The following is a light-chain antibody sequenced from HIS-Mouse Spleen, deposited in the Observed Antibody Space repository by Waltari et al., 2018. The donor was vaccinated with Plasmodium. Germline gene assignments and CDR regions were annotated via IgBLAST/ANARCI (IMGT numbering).Light chain of an antibody. CDR3: QTWGTGMGV. CDR1: SGHSSSA. Sequence: QLVLTQSPSASASLGASVKPTCTLSSGHSSSAIAWPQQQPEKGPRYLMKLNSDGSHSKGDGIPDRFSGSSSGAERYLTISSLQSEDEADYYCQTWGTGMGVFGGGTKLTVL. V-gene: IGLV4-69*01. CDR2: LNSDGSH. J-gene: IGLJ2*01.